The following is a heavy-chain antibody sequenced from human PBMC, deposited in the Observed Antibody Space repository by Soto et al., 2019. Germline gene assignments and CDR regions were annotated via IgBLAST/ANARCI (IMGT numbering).Heavy chain of an antibody. D-gene: IGHD1-7*01. V-gene: IGHV4-59*01. CDR3: ARDHIGTTNYFDY. CDR2: IYYSGST. Sequence: SETLSLTCTVSGGSISSYYWSWIRQPPGKGLEWIGYIYYSGSTNYNPSLKSRVTISVDTSKNQFSLKLSSVTAADTAVYYCARDHIGTTNYFDYWGQGTLVTVS. CDR1: GGSISSYY. J-gene: IGHJ4*02.